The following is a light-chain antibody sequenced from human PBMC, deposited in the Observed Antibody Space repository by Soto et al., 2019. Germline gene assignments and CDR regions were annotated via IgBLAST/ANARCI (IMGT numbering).Light chain of an antibody. CDR1: SSKIGSNY. V-gene: IGLV1-51*01. CDR2: DNN. Sequence: QSVLTQPPSVSAARGQKVTISCSGSSSKIGSNYVSWYQQLPGTAPKLLIYDNNKRRSGIPDRFSGSKSGTSATLGITGLQTGDEAHYYCGTWDSSLSGGVFGGGTNLTVL. CDR3: GTWDSSLSGGV. J-gene: IGLJ2*01.